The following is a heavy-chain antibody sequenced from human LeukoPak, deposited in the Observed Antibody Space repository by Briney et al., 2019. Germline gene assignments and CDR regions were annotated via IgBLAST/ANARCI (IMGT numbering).Heavy chain of an antibody. CDR3: ARDRGYDFWSGHRLVNFDY. J-gene: IGHJ4*02. V-gene: IGHV4-38-2*02. D-gene: IGHD3-3*01. Sequence: PSETLFLTCAVSGYTISSRYSWGWIRQPPGKGLEWIANIYNSGTTYYNQSLRSRVTISADMSKAQFSLKLRSVTAADTAVYYCARDRGYDFWSGHRLVNFDYWGQGTLVTVSS. CDR2: IYNSGTT. CDR1: GYTISSRYS.